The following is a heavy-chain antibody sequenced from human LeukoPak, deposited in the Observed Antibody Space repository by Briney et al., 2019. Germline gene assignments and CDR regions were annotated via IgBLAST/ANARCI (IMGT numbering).Heavy chain of an antibody. D-gene: IGHD6-19*01. CDR1: GFTFSSYA. V-gene: IGHV3-23*01. CDR3: AAGYSSGWYVRYFDY. CDR2: INGSGGST. Sequence: PGGSLRLSCAASGFTFSSYAMSWVRQAPGKGLEWVSAINGSGGSTYYADSVKGRFTISRDNSKNTLYLQMNSLRAEDTAVYYCAAGYSSGWYVRYFDYWGQGTLVTVSS. J-gene: IGHJ4*02.